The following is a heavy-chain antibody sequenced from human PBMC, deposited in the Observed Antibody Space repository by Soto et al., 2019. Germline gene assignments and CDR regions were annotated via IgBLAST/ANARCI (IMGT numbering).Heavy chain of an antibody. CDR2: IWYDGSNK. CDR3: ARDVYGMDV. V-gene: IGHV3-33*01. Sequence: QVQLVESGGGVVQPGRSLRLSCAASGFTFSSYGMHWVRQAPGKGLEWVAVIWYDGSNKYYADSVKGRFTISRDNSKNTLYLQMSSLRAEDTAVYYCARDVYGMDVWGQGTTVTVSS. CDR1: GFTFSSYG. J-gene: IGHJ6*02.